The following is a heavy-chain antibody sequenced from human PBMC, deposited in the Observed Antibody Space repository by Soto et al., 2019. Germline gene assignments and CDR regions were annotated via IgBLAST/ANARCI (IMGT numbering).Heavy chain of an antibody. CDR3: ARVVQGAEAWFGP. CDR1: GYTFSNYG. Sequence: SVKVSCKTSGYTFSNYGITWVRQAPGQPLEWLGWISLYSDGTNYAQKFQGRVSMTTDTSTTTAYMELRSLRSDDTAVYYCARVVQGAEAWFGPWGQGTLVTVSS. D-gene: IGHD2-2*01. CDR2: ISLYSDGT. J-gene: IGHJ5*02. V-gene: IGHV1-18*01.